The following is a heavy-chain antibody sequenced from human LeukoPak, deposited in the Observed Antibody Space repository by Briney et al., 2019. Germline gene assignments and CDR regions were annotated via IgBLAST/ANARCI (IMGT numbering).Heavy chain of an antibody. Sequence: SETLSLTCTVSGGSISRNYWNWIRQPPGKGLEWIGNIYYSETTNYNPSLKSPVTISIDTSMNQFSLKLSSVTAADTAVYYCARGVGHSHVDYWGQGTLVTVSS. J-gene: IGHJ4*02. CDR1: GGSISRNY. CDR3: ARGVGHSHVDY. CDR2: IYYSETT. V-gene: IGHV4-59*01.